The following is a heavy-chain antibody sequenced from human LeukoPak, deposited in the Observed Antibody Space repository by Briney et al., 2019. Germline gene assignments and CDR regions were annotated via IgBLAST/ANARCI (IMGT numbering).Heavy chain of an antibody. J-gene: IGHJ3*02. V-gene: IGHV1-18*01. D-gene: IGHD6-19*01. CDR2: ISAYNGNT. Sequence: ASVKVSCKASGYTFTSYGISWVRQAPGQGLEWMGWISAYNGNTNYTQKLQGRVTMTTDTSTSTAYMELRSLRSDDTAVYYCARDSIGSGWYGLHDAFDIWGQGTMVTVSS. CDR3: ARDSIGSGWYGLHDAFDI. CDR1: GYTFTSYG.